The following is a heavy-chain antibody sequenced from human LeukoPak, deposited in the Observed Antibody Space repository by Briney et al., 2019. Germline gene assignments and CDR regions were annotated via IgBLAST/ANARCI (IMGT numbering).Heavy chain of an antibody. CDR2: VAWDGGGT. D-gene: IGHD5-24*01. J-gene: IGHJ4*02. V-gene: IGHV3-43*01. CDR3: VRGHGYNLEDYFDN. Sequence: DPGGSLRLSCAASGFTFDDYTMHWVRQAPGKGLEWVSLVAWDGGGTFFADSVKGRFTVSRDNSKNSLSLYMNSLTTEDTALYYCVRGHGYNLEDYFDNWGQGTLVTVSS. CDR1: GFTFDDYT.